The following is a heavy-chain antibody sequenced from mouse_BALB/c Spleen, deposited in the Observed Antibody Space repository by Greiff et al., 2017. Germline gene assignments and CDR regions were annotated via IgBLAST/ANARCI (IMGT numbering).Heavy chain of an antibody. CDR3: ARSGYLGDYYAMDY. CDR2: ISTYYGDA. Sequence: VQLQQSGAELVRPGVSVKISCKGSGYTFTDYAMHWVKQSHAKSLEWIGVISTYYGDASYNQKFKGKATMTVDKSSSTAYMELARLTSEDSAIYYCARSGYLGDYYAMDYWGQGTSVTVSS. D-gene: IGHD2-2*01. J-gene: IGHJ4*01. CDR1: GYTFTDYA. V-gene: IGHV1S137*01.